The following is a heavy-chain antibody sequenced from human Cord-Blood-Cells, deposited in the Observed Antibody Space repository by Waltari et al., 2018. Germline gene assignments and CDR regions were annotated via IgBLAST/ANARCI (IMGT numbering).Heavy chain of an antibody. J-gene: IGHJ4*02. CDR1: GGTFSSYA. V-gene: IGHV1-69*09. D-gene: IGHD6-13*01. CDR2: IIPSLGIA. Sequence: QVQLVQSGAEVKKPGSSVKVSCKASGGTFSSYAISWVRQAPGQGLEWMGRIIPSLGIANYAQKFQGRVTITADKSTSTAYMELSSLRSEDTAVYYCARGEAPGIAAAGTDYWGQGTLVTVSS. CDR3: ARGEAPGIAAAGTDY.